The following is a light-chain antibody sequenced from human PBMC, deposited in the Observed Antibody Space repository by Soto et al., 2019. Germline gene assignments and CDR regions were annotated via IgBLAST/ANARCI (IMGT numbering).Light chain of an antibody. Sequence: QSVLTQPPSESGTPGQRVFISCSGSSSNIGGTNYAYWYQQLPGAAPKLLMHSNNLRPSGVPERISGSKSGTSASLAISGLRSEDEAVYYCASWDDRLGAVIFGGGIKVTVL. J-gene: IGLJ2*01. CDR2: SNN. CDR3: ASWDDRLGAVI. V-gene: IGLV1-47*02. CDR1: SSNIGGTNY.